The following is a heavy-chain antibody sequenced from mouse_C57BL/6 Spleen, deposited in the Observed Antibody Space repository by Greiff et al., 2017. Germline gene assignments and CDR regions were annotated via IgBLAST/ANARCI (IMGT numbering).Heavy chain of an antibody. V-gene: IGHV1-55*01. Sequence: QVQLKQSGAELVKPGASVKMSCKASGYTFTSYWITWVKQRPGQGLEWIGDIYPGSGSTNYNEKFKSKATLTVDTSSSTAYMQLSSLTSEDSAVYYCARSGIATVVGYFDVWGTGTTVTVSS. CDR3: ARSGIATVVGYFDV. CDR2: IYPGSGST. CDR1: GYTFTSYW. D-gene: IGHD1-1*01. J-gene: IGHJ1*03.